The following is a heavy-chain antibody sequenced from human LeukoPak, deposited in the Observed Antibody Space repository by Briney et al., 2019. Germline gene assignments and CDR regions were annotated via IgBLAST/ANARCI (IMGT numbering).Heavy chain of an antibody. Sequence: PSETLSLTCTVSGGSISNSDYFWGWIRQPPGKGLEWIGSIYYSGSTYYNPSLKSRVSISVDTSKNQFSLKLSSVTAADTAVYYCARNLIAAAGDWFDPWGQGTLVTVSS. D-gene: IGHD6-13*01. CDR3: ARNLIAAAGDWFDP. V-gene: IGHV4-39*07. J-gene: IGHJ5*02. CDR1: GGSISNSDYF. CDR2: IYYSGST.